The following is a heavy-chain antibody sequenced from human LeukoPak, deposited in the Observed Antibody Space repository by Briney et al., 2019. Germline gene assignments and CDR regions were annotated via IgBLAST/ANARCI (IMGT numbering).Heavy chain of an antibody. Sequence: GGSLRLSCAASGFTLSSYSMNWVRQAPGKGLEWVSYISSSSSTIYYADSVKGRFTISRDNAKNSLYLQMNSLRAEDTAVYYCARGQRREQYYYDSSGYYSDYWGQGTLVTVSS. D-gene: IGHD3-22*01. CDR1: GFTLSSYS. CDR3: ARGQRREQYYYDSSGYYSDY. V-gene: IGHV3-48*04. J-gene: IGHJ4*02. CDR2: ISSSSSTI.